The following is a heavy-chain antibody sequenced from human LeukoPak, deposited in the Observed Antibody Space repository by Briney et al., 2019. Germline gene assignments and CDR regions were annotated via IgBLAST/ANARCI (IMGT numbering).Heavy chain of an antibody. CDR3: AREPLEAVAGTSDY. Sequence: GGSLRLSCTVSGFTFGDYAMSWVRQAPGKGLEWVGFIRSKAYGGTTEYAASVKGRFTISRDDSKSIAYLQMNSLKTEDTAVYYCAREPLEAVAGTSDYWGQGTLVTVSS. J-gene: IGHJ4*02. D-gene: IGHD6-19*01. V-gene: IGHV3-49*04. CDR2: IRSKAYGGTT. CDR1: GFTFGDYA.